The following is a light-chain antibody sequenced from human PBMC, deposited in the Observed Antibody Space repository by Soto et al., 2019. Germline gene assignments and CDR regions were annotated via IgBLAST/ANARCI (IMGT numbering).Light chain of an antibody. CDR1: SSDIGDDNF. CDR3: SSYANTNLVL. Sequence: QPVLTQPAAVSGSPGQSITISCTGTSSDIGDDNFVSWYQQYPGKAPKLIISDVTHRPSGISDRFSGSRFGNTAFLTISGLQAEDEADYYCSSYANTNLVLFGGGTKLTVL. V-gene: IGLV2-14*03. J-gene: IGLJ2*01. CDR2: DVT.